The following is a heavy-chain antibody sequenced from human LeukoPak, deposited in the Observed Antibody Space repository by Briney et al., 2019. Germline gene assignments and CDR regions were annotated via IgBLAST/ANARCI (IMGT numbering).Heavy chain of an antibody. D-gene: IGHD5-18*01. Sequence: GGSLRLSCAASGFTFSNYWMSWVRQAPGKGLEWVAFIRYDGSNKYYADSVKGRFTISRDNSKNTLFVQMNSLRAEDTAVYHCAKDYSYAPDYWGQGTLVTVSS. CDR1: GFTFSNYW. J-gene: IGHJ4*02. CDR3: AKDYSYAPDY. CDR2: IRYDGSNK. V-gene: IGHV3-30*02.